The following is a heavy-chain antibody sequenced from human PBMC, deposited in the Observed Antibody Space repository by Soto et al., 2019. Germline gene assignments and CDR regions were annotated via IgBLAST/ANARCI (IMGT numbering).Heavy chain of an antibody. D-gene: IGHD6-13*01. CDR2: ICHSGST. V-gene: IGHV4-30-2*01. CDR1: GGSISSGGYS. CDR3: ARRERAAGTDWWFDP. J-gene: IGHJ5*02. Sequence: PSETLSLTCAVSGGSISSGGYSWSWIRQPPGKGLEWIGYICHSGSTYYSPSLKSRVTISVDTSKNQFSLKLSSVTAADTAVYYCARRERAAGTDWWFDPWGQGTLVTVSS.